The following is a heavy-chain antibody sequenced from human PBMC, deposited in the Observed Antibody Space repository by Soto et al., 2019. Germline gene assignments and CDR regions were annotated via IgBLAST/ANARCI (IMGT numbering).Heavy chain of an antibody. J-gene: IGHJ4*02. CDR2: ISGSGGST. Sequence: EVQLLESGGGLVQPGGSLRLSCAASGFTFSSYAMSWVRQAPGKGLEWVSAISGSGGSTYYADSVKGRFTISRDNSKNTLYLQMNCLRAEDTAVYYCAKLGRFGYYDSSGYNNEYWGQGTLVTVSS. D-gene: IGHD3-22*01. V-gene: IGHV3-23*01. CDR1: GFTFSSYA. CDR3: AKLGRFGYYDSSGYNNEY.